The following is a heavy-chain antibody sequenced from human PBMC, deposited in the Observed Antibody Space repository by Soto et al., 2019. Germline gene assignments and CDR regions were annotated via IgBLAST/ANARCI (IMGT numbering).Heavy chain of an antibody. CDR3: AREGFDHRPEC. CDR1: GGSVSSSNW. CDR2: MFSSGSS. J-gene: IGHJ4*02. V-gene: IGHV4-4*02. Sequence: QVQLQESGPGLVKPSGTLSLTCAVSGGSVSSSNWWSWFRQPPGKGLEWIGEMFSSGSSNYNPSLNSRVTISLDTSRNQFSLKLTSLTAADTAMYYCAREGFDHRPECWGPGTLVIVSS.